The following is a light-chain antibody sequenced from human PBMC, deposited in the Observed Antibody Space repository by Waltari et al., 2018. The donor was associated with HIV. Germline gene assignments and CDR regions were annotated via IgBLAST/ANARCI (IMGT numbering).Light chain of an antibody. CDR3: AAWDDSLSGVV. V-gene: IGLV1-47*01. CDR1: SSNIGSKY. CDR2: RNN. Sequence: QSVLPQPPSASGTPGQRVTLSCSGSSSNIGSKYVYWYQQLPGTAPKVLIYRNNQRPSGVPDRFSGSKSGTSASLAISGLRSEDEADYYCAAWDDSLSGVVFGGGTKLTVL. J-gene: IGLJ2*01.